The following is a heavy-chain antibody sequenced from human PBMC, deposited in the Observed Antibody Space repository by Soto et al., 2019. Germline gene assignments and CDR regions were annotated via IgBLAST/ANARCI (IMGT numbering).Heavy chain of an antibody. CDR2: IYYSGST. D-gene: IGHD3-22*01. J-gene: IGHJ4*02. CDR3: ARIDSSGYYYGYYFDY. CDR1: GGSSSGGGCY. V-gene: IGHV4-31*03. Sequence: PSETLALTCTVSGGSSSGGGCYGSCIPKHPGKGLEWIGYIYYSGSTYYNPSLNSRVTISVDTSKNQFSLKLSSATAADTAVYYCARIDSSGYYYGYYFDYWGQGTLVTVSS.